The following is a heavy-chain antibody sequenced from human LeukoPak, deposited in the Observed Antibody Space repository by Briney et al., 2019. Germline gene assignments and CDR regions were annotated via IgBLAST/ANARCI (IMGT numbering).Heavy chain of an antibody. V-gene: IGHV4-59*08. CDR3: ARGDYYDSSGHNYYFDY. CDR2: IYYSGST. Sequence: SETLSLTCTVSGDSISSYSWSWIRQPPGKGLEWIGYIYYSGSTYYNPSLKSRVTISVDTSKNQFSLKLSSVTAADTAVYYCARGDYYDSSGHNYYFDYWGQGTLVTVSS. CDR1: GDSISSYS. D-gene: IGHD3-22*01. J-gene: IGHJ4*02.